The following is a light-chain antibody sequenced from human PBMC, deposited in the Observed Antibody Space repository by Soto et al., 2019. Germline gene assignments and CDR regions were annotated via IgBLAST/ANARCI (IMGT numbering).Light chain of an antibody. CDR2: EAS. CDR3: CAYAGTNTFVM. J-gene: IGLJ3*02. V-gene: IGLV2-23*02. CDR1: SSDVGGYNL. Sequence: QSALTQPASVSGSPGQSITISCTGSSSDVGGYNLVSWYQQHPGEAPKLIIYEASKRPSGVSNRFSGSKSGNTASLTISRVQPEDEAEYYCCAYAGTNTFVMFGGGTKLTVL.